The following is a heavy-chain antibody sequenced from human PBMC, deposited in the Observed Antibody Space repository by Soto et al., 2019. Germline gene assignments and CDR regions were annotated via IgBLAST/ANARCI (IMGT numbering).Heavy chain of an antibody. D-gene: IGHD6-13*01. CDR3: ARAQSSSWLYTNYYYYGIDG. J-gene: IGHJ6*02. Sequence: ASVKVSCKAIGYSFTSHYMHWVRQAPGQGLEWMGWINPNSGGTNYAQKFQGWVTMTRDTSISTAYMELSRLRSDDTAVYYCARAQSSSWLYTNYYYYGIDGWGQGTTVTVSS. CDR1: GYSFTSHY. CDR2: INPNSGGT. V-gene: IGHV1-2*04.